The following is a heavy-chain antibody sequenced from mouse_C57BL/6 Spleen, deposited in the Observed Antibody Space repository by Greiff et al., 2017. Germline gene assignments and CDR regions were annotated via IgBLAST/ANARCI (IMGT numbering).Heavy chain of an antibody. J-gene: IGHJ4*01. CDR1: GFSLPSYG. Sequence: QVQLKESGPGLVQPSQSLSITCTVSGFSLPSYGVHWVRPPPGKGLEWLGVLWSGGSTAYNAAFIPRLSISKDNSKSQVFFKMNSLQADDTAIYYCAKSAWLTNYSMDYWGQGTSVTVS. D-gene: IGHD1-2*01. CDR3: AKSAWLTNYSMDY. CDR2: LWSGGST. V-gene: IGHV2-4*01.